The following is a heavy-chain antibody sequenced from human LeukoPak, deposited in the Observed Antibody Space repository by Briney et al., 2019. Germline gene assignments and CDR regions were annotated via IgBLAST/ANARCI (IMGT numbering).Heavy chain of an antibody. CDR2: INSDGSST. CDR1: VFTFSSYW. Sequence: GGSLRLSCAASVFTFSSYWMHWVRQAPGKGLVWVSRINSDGSSTSYADSVKGQFPISRDNAKIPLYLQMNSLRAGHTAVYYCARYQNYYDSSGSHGYWGQGTLVTVSS. D-gene: IGHD3-22*01. CDR3: ARYQNYYDSSGSHGY. J-gene: IGHJ1*01. V-gene: IGHV3-74*01.